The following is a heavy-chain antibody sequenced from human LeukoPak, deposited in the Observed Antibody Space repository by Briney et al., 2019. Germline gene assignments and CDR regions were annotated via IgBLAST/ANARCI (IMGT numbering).Heavy chain of an antibody. CDR1: GFTFSSYA. CDR2: ISGSGGST. V-gene: IGHV3-23*01. D-gene: IGHD4-17*01. CDR3: AMADRDYGDLFDY. J-gene: IGHJ4*02. Sequence: PGGSLRLSCAASGFTFSSYAMSWVRQAPGKGLEWVSAISGSGGSTYYADSVKGRFTISRDNSKNTLYLQMNSLRAEDTAVYYRAMADRDYGDLFDYWGQGTLVTVSS.